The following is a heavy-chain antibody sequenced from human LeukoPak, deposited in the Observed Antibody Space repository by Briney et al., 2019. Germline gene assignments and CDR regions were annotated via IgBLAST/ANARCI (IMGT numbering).Heavy chain of an antibody. D-gene: IGHD2-21*01. CDR3: AKATLASFYAFDI. CDR2: ISWNSGSI. Sequence: GGSLRLSCAASGFTFDDHAMHWVRQAPGKGLEWVSGISWNSGSIGYADSVKGRFTISRDNAKNSLYLQMNSLRAEDTALYYCAKATLASFYAFDIWGQGTMVTVSS. J-gene: IGHJ3*02. V-gene: IGHV3-9*01. CDR1: GFTFDDHA.